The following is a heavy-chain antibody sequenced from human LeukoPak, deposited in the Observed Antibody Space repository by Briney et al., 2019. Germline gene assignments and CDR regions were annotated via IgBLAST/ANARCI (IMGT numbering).Heavy chain of an antibody. CDR2: ISAYNGNT. J-gene: IGHJ5*02. V-gene: IGHV1-18*01. CDR3: ASCDPDMGNWFDP. CDR1: GYTFTSYG. Sequence: GASVTVSCKASGYTFTSYGISWVRQAPGQGLEWMGWISAYNGNTNYAQKLQGRVTMTTDTSTSTAYMELRSLRSDDTAVYNCASCDPDMGNWFDPWGQGTLVTVSS.